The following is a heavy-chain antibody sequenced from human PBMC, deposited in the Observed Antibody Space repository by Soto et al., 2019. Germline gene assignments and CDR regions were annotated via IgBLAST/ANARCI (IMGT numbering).Heavy chain of an antibody. D-gene: IGHD2-15*01. CDR2: IIPIFGTA. J-gene: IGHJ5*02. Sequence: QVPLVQSGAEVKKPGSSVKVSCKASGGTFSSYAISWVRQAPGQGLEWMGGIIPIFGTANYAQKFQGRVTITADESTSTAYMELSSLRSEDTAVYYCARAGGCSGGSCLNWFDPWGQGTLVTVSS. V-gene: IGHV1-69*12. CDR3: ARAGGCSGGSCLNWFDP. CDR1: GGTFSSYA.